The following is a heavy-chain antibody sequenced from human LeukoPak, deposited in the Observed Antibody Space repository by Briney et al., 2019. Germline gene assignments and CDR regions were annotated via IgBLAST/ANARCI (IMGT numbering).Heavy chain of an antibody. CDR1: GYTFTSYA. V-gene: IGHV7-4-1*02. CDR2: INTNTGNP. D-gene: IGHD6-19*01. Sequence: GASVRVSCKASGYTFTSYAMNWVRQAPGQGLEWMGWINTNTGNPTYAQGFTGRFVFSLDTSVSTAYLQISSLKAEDTAVYYCARANGAVASDWFDPWGQGTLVTVSS. CDR3: ARANGAVASDWFDP. J-gene: IGHJ5*02.